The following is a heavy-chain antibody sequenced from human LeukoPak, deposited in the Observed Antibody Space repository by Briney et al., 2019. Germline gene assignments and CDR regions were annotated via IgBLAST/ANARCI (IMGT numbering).Heavy chain of an antibody. CDR2: IRGKVNVGQT. V-gene: IGHV3-49*04. CDR3: TRGRSGGSQNPCCINYFDY. CDR1: GFTFGDYA. Sequence: GGSLRLSCTASGFTFGDYAMSWVRQAPGKGLGWVGFIRGKVNVGQTEYAASVKGRFTISRDDSKSIAYLQMNSLKTEDTAVYYCTRGRSGGSQNPCCINYFDYWGQGTLVTVSS. D-gene: IGHD1-26*01. J-gene: IGHJ4*02.